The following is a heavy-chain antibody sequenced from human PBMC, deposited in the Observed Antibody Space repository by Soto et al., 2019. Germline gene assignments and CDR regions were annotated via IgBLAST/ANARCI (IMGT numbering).Heavy chain of an antibody. CDR2: IGYDGSNK. Sequence: QVQLVESGGGVVQPGRSLRLSCAASGFTFSSYGMHWVRQAPGKGLEWVAVIGYDGSNKYYADSVKGRFTISRDNSKNTLYLQMNSLRAEDTAVYYCARDRWSYSSSSRDNWFDPWGQGTLVTVSS. CDR3: ARDRWSYSSSSRDNWFDP. V-gene: IGHV3-33*01. CDR1: GFTFSSYG. J-gene: IGHJ5*02. D-gene: IGHD6-6*01.